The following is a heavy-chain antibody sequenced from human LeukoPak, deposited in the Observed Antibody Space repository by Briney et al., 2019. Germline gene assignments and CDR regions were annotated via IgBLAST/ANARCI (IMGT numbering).Heavy chain of an antibody. J-gene: IGHJ4*02. CDR2: IYTTETT. Sequence: PSETLSLTCTVSGRSINSYYWGWVRQSPGKGLEWIGRIYTTETTQYNPSLKSRVTMSVDTSTNQFSLSLRSMTAAETSVYCGRQGYTASYYFLDYWGQGTLVTVS. CDR3: RQGYTASYYFLDY. D-gene: IGHD1-26*01. CDR1: GRSINSYY. V-gene: IGHV4-4*07.